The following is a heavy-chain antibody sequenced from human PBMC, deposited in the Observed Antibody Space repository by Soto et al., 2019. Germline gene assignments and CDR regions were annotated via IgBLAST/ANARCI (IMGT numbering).Heavy chain of an antibody. Sequence: PGGSLRLSCAASGFTFNNYAMSWVRQAPGKGLEWVSAISGNGISTYYADSVRGRFTISRDNSENTLFLQMNRLRADDTAVYYCTRAAISMVRGTHNWFDPWGQGTLVTVSS. CDR1: GFTFNNYA. V-gene: IGHV3-23*01. CDR3: TRAAISMVRGTHNWFDP. CDR2: ISGNGIST. D-gene: IGHD3-10*01. J-gene: IGHJ5*02.